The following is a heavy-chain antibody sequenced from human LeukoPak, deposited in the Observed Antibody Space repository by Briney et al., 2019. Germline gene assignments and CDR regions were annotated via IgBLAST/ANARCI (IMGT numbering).Heavy chain of an antibody. J-gene: IGHJ4*02. CDR3: TRGSFGVFDY. CDR1: GFTFDDYA. D-gene: IGHD3-10*01. CDR2: ISWNSGSI. V-gene: IGHV3-9*01. Sequence: GRSLRLSCAASGFTFDDYAMHWVRQAPGKGLEWVSGISWNSGSIGYADSVEGRFTISRDNARNSLYLQMNGLRDEDTAVYYCTRGSFGVFDYWGQGILVTVSS.